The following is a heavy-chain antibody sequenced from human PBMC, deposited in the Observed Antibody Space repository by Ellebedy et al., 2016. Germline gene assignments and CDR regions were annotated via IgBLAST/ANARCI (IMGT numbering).Heavy chain of an antibody. CDR3: VRGVQYSFDY. CDR1: GFTFSIYS. Sequence: GESLKISCAASGFTFSIYSMNWVREAPGKGLEWVSYITGGSNIIYYANSVKGRFTISRDNAKNSLYLQMNSLGDDDTAVYYCVRGVQYSFDYWGQGILVTVSS. D-gene: IGHD3-16*01. J-gene: IGHJ4*02. V-gene: IGHV3-48*02. CDR2: ITGGSNII.